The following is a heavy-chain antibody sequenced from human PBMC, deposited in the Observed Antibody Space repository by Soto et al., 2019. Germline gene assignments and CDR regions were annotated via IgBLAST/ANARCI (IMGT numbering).Heavy chain of an antibody. J-gene: IGHJ3*02. CDR3: ARGYYETASGHSNPFDI. CDR2: VYYTGST. Sequence: SETLSLTCTVSGASISSSYWSWIRQSPEKGLEWIGYVYYTGSTNYNPSLKSRVTISLDTSRNQFSLKLNSVTAADTAVYFCARGYYETASGHSNPFDIWGQGTMVTVSS. D-gene: IGHD3-22*01. V-gene: IGHV4-59*01. CDR1: GASISSSY.